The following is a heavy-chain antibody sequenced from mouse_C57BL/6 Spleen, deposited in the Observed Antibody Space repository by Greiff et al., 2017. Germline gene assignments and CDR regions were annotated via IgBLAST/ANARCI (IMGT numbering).Heavy chain of an antibody. D-gene: IGHD1-1*01. Sequence: VKLQESGAELVRPGASVKLSCKASGYTFTDYYINWVKQRPGQGLEWIARIYPGSGNTYYNEKFKGKATLTAEKSSSTAYMQLSSLTSEDSAVYFCASPYSGSSPYYAMDYWGQGTSVTVSS. CDR1: GYTFTDYY. V-gene: IGHV1-76*01. CDR2: IYPGSGNT. J-gene: IGHJ4*01. CDR3: ASPYSGSSPYYAMDY.